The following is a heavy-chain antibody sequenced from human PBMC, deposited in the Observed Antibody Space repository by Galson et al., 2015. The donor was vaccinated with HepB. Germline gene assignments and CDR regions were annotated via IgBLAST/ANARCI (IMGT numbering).Heavy chain of an antibody. CDR3: AEGQGGYFDY. Sequence: TLSLTCTVSGGSISSGGYYWSWIRQHPGKGLEWIGCIYYSGSTYYNPSLKSRVTISVDTSKNQFSLKLSSVTAADTAVYYCAEGQGGYFDYWGQGTLVTVSS. CDR1: GGSISSGGYY. D-gene: IGHD1-26*01. V-gene: IGHV4-31*03. J-gene: IGHJ4*02. CDR2: IYYSGST.